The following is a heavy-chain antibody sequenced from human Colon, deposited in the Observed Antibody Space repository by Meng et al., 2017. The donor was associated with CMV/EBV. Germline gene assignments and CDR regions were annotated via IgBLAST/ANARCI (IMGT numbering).Heavy chain of an antibody. CDR2: IYAGGFSA. Sequence: SGFTFSSYGVAWVRQDPGRGLEWISIIYAGGFSARYADSVKGRFTISSNNSANTVFLKMNSLRAEDTAVYYCAKSSGWYGKYYFDSWGQGTLVTVSS. J-gene: IGHJ4*02. V-gene: IGHV3-23*03. CDR3: AKSSGWYGKYYFDS. CDR1: GFTFSSYG. D-gene: IGHD6-19*01.